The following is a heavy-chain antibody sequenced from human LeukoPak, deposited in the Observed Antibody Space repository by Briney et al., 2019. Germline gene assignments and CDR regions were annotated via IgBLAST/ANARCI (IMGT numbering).Heavy chain of an antibody. CDR2: IIPIFGTA. V-gene: IGHV1-69*13. J-gene: IGHJ6*02. D-gene: IGHD6-19*01. CDR3: ARGAPSIAVAGPDYYYYGMDV. CDR1: GGTFSSYA. Sequence: ASVKVSCKASGGTFSSYAISWVRQAPGQGLEWMGGIIPIFGTANYAQKFQGRVTITADESTSTAYMKLSSLRSEDTAVYYCARGAPSIAVAGPDYYYYGMDVWGQGTTVTVSS.